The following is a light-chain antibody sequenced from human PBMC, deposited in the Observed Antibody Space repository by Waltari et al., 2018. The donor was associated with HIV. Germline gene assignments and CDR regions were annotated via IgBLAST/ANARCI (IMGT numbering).Light chain of an antibody. V-gene: IGLV2-14*01. CDR2: DVI. CDR1: SSAVGGYDY. J-gene: IGLJ1*01. Sequence: QSALTQPASVSGSPGQSLTISCTGTSSAVGGYDYVSWYQQHPGKVLKLMIYDVIKRPSGVSSRFSGSKSDITASLTISGLQAEDEADYYCSSYSGTSTLYVFGTGTKVNVL. CDR3: SSYSGTSTLYV.